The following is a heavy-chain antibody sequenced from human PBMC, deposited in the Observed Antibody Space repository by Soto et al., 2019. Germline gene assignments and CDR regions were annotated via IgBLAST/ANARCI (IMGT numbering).Heavy chain of an antibody. CDR2: ISGSGGST. Sequence: SLRLSCAASGFTFSSYAMSWVRQAPGKGLEWVSAISGSGGSTYYADSVKGRFTISRDNSKNTLYLQMNSLRAEDTAVYYCAKDWYYGSGSARHYYYMDVWGKGTTVTVSS. D-gene: IGHD3-10*01. CDR1: GFTFSSYA. V-gene: IGHV3-23*01. CDR3: AKDWYYGSGSARHYYYMDV. J-gene: IGHJ6*03.